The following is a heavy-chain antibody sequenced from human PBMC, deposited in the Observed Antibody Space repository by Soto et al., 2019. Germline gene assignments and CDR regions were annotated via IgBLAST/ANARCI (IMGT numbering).Heavy chain of an antibody. CDR1: GGAFSGYY. V-gene: IGHV4-34*01. Sequence: SETLSLTCAVYGGAFSGYYWSWIRQPPGKGLEWIGEINHSGSTNYNPSLKSRVTISVDTSKNQFSLKLSSVTAADTAVYYWVRSNTRGVRPSDEWGQATLVT. CDR3: VRSNTRGVRPSDE. CDR2: INHSGST. D-gene: IGHD3-10*01. J-gene: IGHJ4*02.